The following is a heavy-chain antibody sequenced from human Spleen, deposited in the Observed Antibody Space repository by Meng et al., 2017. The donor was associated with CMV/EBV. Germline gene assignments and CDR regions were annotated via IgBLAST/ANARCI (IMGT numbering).Heavy chain of an antibody. Sequence: ASVKVSCKASGYTITGYYMQWVRQAPGQGLEWMGWINPNTDITKYAQKFQGRVTMTRDTSISTAYMELSRLRSDDTAVYYCARGEGGFSPLDYNYGMDVWGQGTTVTVSS. V-gene: IGHV1-2*02. D-gene: IGHD2-15*01. J-gene: IGHJ6*02. CDR3: ARGEGGFSPLDYNYGMDV. CDR2: INPNTDIT. CDR1: GYTITGYY.